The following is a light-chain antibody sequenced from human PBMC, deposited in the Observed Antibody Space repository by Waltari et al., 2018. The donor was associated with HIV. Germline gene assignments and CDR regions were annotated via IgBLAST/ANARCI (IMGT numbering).Light chain of an antibody. CDR1: QDISSW. Sequence: DIKMTQSPAYVSASVGDRVTHTCRASQDISSWVAWYQQKPGKAPKLLISASASLQSRVPSRFSGSGFGTDFTLTIHNLQPEDFATYHCHQANSFPVTFGGGTKVEIK. CDR2: ASA. CDR3: HQANSFPVT. J-gene: IGKJ4*01. V-gene: IGKV1-12*01.